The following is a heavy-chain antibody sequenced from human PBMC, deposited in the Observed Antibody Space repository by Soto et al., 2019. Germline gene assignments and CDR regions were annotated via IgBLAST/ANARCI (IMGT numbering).Heavy chain of an antibody. J-gene: IGHJ6*02. CDR3: ARCPQPPDTADPYAVDV. V-gene: IGHV1-69*18. Sequence: QVQLVQSGTEVKKPGASVKVSCKASGGTFSRSGFHWVRQAPGQGLEWMGMIVPSVDTTNYEQKFQARVTISADQFTSTVDMELRSLRSEDTAVYYCARCPQPPDTADPYAVDVWGQGTRVIVSS. CDR1: GGTFSRSG. D-gene: IGHD5-18*01. CDR2: IVPSVDTT.